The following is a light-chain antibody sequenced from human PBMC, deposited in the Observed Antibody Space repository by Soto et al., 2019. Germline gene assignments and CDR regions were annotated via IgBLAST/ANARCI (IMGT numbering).Light chain of an antibody. J-gene: IGLJ2*01. V-gene: IGLV3-1*01. Sequence: SYELTQPPSVSVSPGQTASITCSGAKLGDKFAHWYQQKPGQSPVRVIYQDNKRPSGIPERFSGSNSGNTATLTISGTQAVDEADYYCQAWDSSTAVFGGGTKLTVL. CDR1: KLGDKF. CDR2: QDN. CDR3: QAWDSSTAV.